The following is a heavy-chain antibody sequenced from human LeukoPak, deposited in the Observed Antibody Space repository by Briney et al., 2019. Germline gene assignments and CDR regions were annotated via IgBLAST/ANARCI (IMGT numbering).Heavy chain of an antibody. CDR1: GFTLGSNS. V-gene: IGHV3-74*01. CDR2: IDNDGSFT. CDR3: ANIGAAVASISGDY. Sequence: PARPLRLSVAAPGFTLGSNSRRSVRHDPRKGLVWVSRIDNDGSFTTYADSVKGRFTISRDNAKNTLYLQMNSLRAEDTAVYYCANIGAAVASISGDYWGQGTLVTVSS. J-gene: IGHJ4*02. D-gene: IGHD6-13*01.